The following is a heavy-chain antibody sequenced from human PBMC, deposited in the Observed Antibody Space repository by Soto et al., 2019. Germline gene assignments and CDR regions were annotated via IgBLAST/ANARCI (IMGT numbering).Heavy chain of an antibody. D-gene: IGHD1-26*01. CDR1: GFTFSTYA. CDR3: AGGPPQSAVGRYFDY. J-gene: IGHJ4*02. V-gene: IGHV3-23*01. CDR2: ISGSGGTT. Sequence: GGSLRLSCAASGFTFSTYAMAWVRQAPGMGLEWVSAISGSGGTTYYADSVKGRFTIPRDNSRNTLSLQIDSLRADDSAVYYCAGGPPQSAVGRYFDYWSQGAQVT.